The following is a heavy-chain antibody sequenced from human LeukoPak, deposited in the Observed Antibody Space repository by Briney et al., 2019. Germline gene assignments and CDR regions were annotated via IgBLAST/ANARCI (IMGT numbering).Heavy chain of an antibody. J-gene: IGHJ4*02. D-gene: IGHD4-23*01. Sequence: GASVKVSCKASGGTFSSYAISWVRQAPRQGLEWMGGIIPIFDTANYAQKFQGRVTITADKSTSTAYMELSSLRSEDTAVYYCARSADGGIAYYFDYWGQGTLVTVSS. CDR2: IIPIFDTA. CDR3: ARSADGGIAYYFDY. CDR1: GGTFSSYA. V-gene: IGHV1-69*06.